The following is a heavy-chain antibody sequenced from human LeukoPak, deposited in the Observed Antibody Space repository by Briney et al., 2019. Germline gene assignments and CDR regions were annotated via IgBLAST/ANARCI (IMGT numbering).Heavy chain of an antibody. CDR3: ASIWFGELSAV. J-gene: IGHJ6*02. V-gene: IGHV4-59*12. CDR2: IYYSGST. D-gene: IGHD3-10*01. Sequence: SETLTLTCTVSGGSISSYYWSWIRQPPGKGLEWIGYIYYSGSTNYNPSLKSRVTISVDTSKNQFSLKLSSVTAADTAVYYCASIWFGELSAVWGQGTTVTVSS. CDR1: GGSISSYY.